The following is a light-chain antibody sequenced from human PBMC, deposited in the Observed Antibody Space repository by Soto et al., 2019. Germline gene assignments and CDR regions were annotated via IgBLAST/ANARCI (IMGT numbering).Light chain of an antibody. CDR3: QHYGNSPT. V-gene: IGKV3-20*01. Sequence: EIVFTKSPCTLSLSPGERATLSCRASPSVSGSNLAWYQQKPGQAPRLVIYGASRRAGGIPDRFSGSGSGTDFTLSISRLEPEDFAVYWCQHYGNSPTFGQGTKVDIK. CDR1: PSVSGSN. CDR2: GAS. J-gene: IGKJ1*01.